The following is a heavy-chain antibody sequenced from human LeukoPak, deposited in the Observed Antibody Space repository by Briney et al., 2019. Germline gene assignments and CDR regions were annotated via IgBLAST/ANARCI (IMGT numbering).Heavy chain of an antibody. CDR3: ARLSVDYDILTGLYYYMDV. CDR1: GGSFSGYY. CDR2: MNHSGST. Sequence: SETLSLTCAVYGGSFSGYYWSWIRQPPGKGLEWIGEMNHSGSTNYNPSLKSRVTISVDTSKNQFSLKLSSVTAADTAVYYCARLSVDYDILTGLYYYMDVWGKGTTVTISS. D-gene: IGHD3-9*01. V-gene: IGHV4-34*01. J-gene: IGHJ6*03.